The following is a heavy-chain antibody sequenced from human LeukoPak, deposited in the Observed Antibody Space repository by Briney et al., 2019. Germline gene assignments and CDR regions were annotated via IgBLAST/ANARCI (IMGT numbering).Heavy chain of an antibody. Sequence: GGSLRLSCAASGFTFSSSWMHWVRQAPGKGRVWVSRITRDGSSTTYADSVKGRFTTSRDNAKNTLYLQMDSLRDDDTAVYYCARDPGYESWSPFWGGMDVWGNGTTVIVSS. CDR1: GFTFSSSW. CDR2: ITRDGSST. D-gene: IGHD3-16*01. CDR3: ARDPGYESWSPFWGGMDV. J-gene: IGHJ6*04. V-gene: IGHV3-74*01.